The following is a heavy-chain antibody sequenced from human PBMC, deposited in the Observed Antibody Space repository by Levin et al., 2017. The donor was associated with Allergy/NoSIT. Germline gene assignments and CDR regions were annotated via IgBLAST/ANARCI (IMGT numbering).Heavy chain of an antibody. CDR1: GGAISRSSYY. Sequence: SQTLSLTCTVSGGAISRSSYYWGWIRQPSGKGLEWIGSTYYTGNRHYNPSLRSRVTISVDSSENQFSLKLRSVTAADTAVYYCARGGALEWSRDWGQGILVTVSS. CDR3: ARGGALEWSRD. V-gene: IGHV4-39*07. J-gene: IGHJ4*02. CDR2: TYYTGNR. D-gene: IGHD3-3*01.